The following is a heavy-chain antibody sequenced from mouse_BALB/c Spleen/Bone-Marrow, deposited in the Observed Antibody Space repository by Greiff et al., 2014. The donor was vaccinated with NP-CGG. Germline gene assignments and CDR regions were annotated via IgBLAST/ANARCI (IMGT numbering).Heavy chain of an antibody. Sequence: VQLKQSGGGLVQPGGSLKLSCAASGFTFSSYTMSWVRQTPEKRLEWVAYISTGGGSTYYPDTVKGRFTISRDSAKNTLYLQMSSLKSEDTAMYYCARHGGSRGYYFDYWGQGTTLTVSS. D-gene: IGHD1-1*01. CDR2: ISTGGGST. CDR3: ARHGGSRGYYFDY. V-gene: IGHV5-12-2*01. CDR1: GFTFSSYT. J-gene: IGHJ2*01.